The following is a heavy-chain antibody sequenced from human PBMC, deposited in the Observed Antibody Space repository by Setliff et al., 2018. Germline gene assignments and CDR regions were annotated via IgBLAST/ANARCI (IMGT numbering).Heavy chain of an antibody. J-gene: IGHJ4*02. Sequence: NPSETLSLTCSVSGGSINRDYRNWIRQPPGKGLEWIGYIHYSGSTNYNPSLTSRVTMSVDTSKDQISLKLTSVTAADTAIYYCARQTHTYGGFDYWGQGTLVTVSS. CDR1: GGSINRDY. V-gene: IGHV4-59*08. CDR2: IHYSGST. D-gene: IGHD4-17*01. CDR3: ARQTHTYGGFDY.